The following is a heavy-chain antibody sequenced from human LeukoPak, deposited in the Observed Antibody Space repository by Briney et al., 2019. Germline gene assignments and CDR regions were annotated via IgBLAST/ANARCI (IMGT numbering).Heavy chain of an antibody. Sequence: PGGSLRLSCAASGFTFSGYGMHWVRQAPGKGLEWVAVILYDGTNKYYADSVKGRFTISRDNSKNTLYLQMNSLRAEDTAVYYCARPTQGSYIGYWGQGTLVTVSS. CDR1: GFTFSGYG. CDR3: ARPTQGSYIGY. V-gene: IGHV3-30*03. D-gene: IGHD3-10*01. J-gene: IGHJ4*02. CDR2: ILYDGTNK.